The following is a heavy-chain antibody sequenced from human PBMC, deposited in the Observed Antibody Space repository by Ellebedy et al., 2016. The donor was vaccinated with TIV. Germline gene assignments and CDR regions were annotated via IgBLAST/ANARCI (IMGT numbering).Heavy chain of an antibody. J-gene: IGHJ6*02. Sequence: MPSETLSLTCTVSGGSFLSYYFLWILPPPGKGLEWIGYIYYSGSTNYNPSLKSRVTISVDTSKNQFSLKLSSVTAADTAVYYCERIVPIAARHYGMDVWGQGTTVTVSS. V-gene: IGHV4-59*01. CDR2: IYYSGST. CDR1: GGSFLSYY. D-gene: IGHD6-6*01. CDR3: ERIVPIAARHYGMDV.